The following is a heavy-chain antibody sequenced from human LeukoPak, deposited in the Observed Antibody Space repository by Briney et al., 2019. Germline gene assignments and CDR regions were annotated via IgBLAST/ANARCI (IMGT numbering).Heavy chain of an antibody. V-gene: IGHV3-48*03. Sequence: GGSLRLSCAASGFIFSSYEMNWVRQAPWEGLEWVSYISSSGSTIYYADSVKGRFTISRDNAKNSLYLQMNSLRAEDTAVYYCAELGITMIGGVWGKGTTVTISS. J-gene: IGHJ6*04. D-gene: IGHD3-10*02. CDR3: AELGITMIGGV. CDR1: GFIFSSYE. CDR2: ISSSGSTI.